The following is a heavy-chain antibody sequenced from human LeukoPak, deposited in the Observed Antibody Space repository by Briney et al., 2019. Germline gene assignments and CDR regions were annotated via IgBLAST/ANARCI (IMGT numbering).Heavy chain of an antibody. J-gene: IGHJ4*02. CDR2: IGGSNGIT. V-gene: IGHV3-23*01. CDR3: ASSGVVVPAATFDY. Sequence: GGSLRLSCAASRFTFNSYAMSWVRQAPGKGLEWVSVIGGSNGITFYVGSVKGRFTISRDNSKNTLSLQLNSLRAEDTAVYYCASSGVVVPAATFDYWGQGTLVTVSS. CDR1: RFTFNSYA. D-gene: IGHD2-2*01.